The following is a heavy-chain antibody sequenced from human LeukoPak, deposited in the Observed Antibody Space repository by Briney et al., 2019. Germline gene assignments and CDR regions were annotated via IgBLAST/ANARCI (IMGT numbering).Heavy chain of an antibody. Sequence: GRSLRLSCAASGFTFSSSWMYWVRQAPGKGLVWVSLINSDESITTYADSVKGPFNISRDNAKNTLYLQMNSLRAEDTAVYYCARGLVPGFLDYWGQGTPVTVSS. CDR3: ARGLVPGFLDY. J-gene: IGHJ4*02. V-gene: IGHV3-74*01. CDR1: GFTFSSSW. CDR2: INSDESIT. D-gene: IGHD4-11*01.